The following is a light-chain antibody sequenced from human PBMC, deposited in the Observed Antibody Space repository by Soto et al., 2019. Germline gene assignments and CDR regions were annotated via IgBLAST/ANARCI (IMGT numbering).Light chain of an antibody. J-gene: IGKJ5*01. V-gene: IGKV1-8*01. CDR2: AAS. Sequence: AIRMTQSPSSLSASIGDRVTITSRASQGISSYLAWYQQKPGKAPKLLIYAASTLQSRDPSRFSGSGSGTDFTLTISCLQSEDFATYYCKQYYSYLITFGQGSRLEI. CDR1: QGISSY. CDR3: KQYYSYLIT.